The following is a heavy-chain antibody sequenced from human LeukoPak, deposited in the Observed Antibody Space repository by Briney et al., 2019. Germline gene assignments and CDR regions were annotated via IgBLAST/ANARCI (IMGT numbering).Heavy chain of an antibody. J-gene: IGHJ3*02. D-gene: IGHD3-16*01. CDR3: AKAGRGGAAGAFDI. Sequence: GGSLRLSCAASGLTVSSYYMSWLRPPPGKGLEWVSVVYTGGSTNYADSVKGRFTISRDKSKNTLSLKMNSLSAEDTAVYYCAKAGRGGAAGAFDIWGQGTMVTVSS. CDR1: GLTVSSYY. CDR2: VYTGGST. V-gene: IGHV3-53*01.